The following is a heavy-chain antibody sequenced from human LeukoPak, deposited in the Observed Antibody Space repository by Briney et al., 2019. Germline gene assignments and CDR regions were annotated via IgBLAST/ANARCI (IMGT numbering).Heavy chain of an antibody. CDR1: GFTFSSYA. J-gene: IGHJ4*02. CDR3: ARVIWRQLAPFDY. V-gene: IGHV3-7*03. Sequence: GGSLRLSCAASGFTFSSYAMTWVRQAPGTGLEWVAIIKEDGSETYSMDSVKGRFTISRDNAKNSLYLQMNSLRGDDTAVYYCARVIWRQLAPFDYWGQGALVTVSS. D-gene: IGHD6-13*01. CDR2: IKEDGSET.